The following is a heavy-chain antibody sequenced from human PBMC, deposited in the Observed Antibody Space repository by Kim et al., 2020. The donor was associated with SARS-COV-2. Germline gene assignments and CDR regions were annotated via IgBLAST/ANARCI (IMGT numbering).Heavy chain of an antibody. CDR3: ARDRGRGWLQSDY. D-gene: IGHD5-12*01. Sequence: GGSLRLSCAASGFTFSSYSMNWVRQAPGKGLEWVSSISSSSSYIYYADSVKGRFTISRDNAKNSLYLQMSSLRAEDTSVYYCARDRGRGWLQSDYWGQGTLVTVPS. J-gene: IGHJ4*02. V-gene: IGHV3-21*01. CDR2: ISSSSSYI. CDR1: GFTFSSYS.